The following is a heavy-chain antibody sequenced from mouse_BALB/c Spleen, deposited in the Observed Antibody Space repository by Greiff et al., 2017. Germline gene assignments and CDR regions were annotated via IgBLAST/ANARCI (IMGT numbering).Heavy chain of an antibody. Sequence: VKLVESGPGLVAPSQSLSITCTVSGFSLTSYGVHWVRQPPGKGLEWLGVIWAGGSTNYNSALMSRLSISKDNSKSQVFLKMNSLQTDDTAMYYCARAYDSSWFAYWGQGTLVTVSA. CDR2: IWAGGST. V-gene: IGHV2-9*02. CDR3: ARAYDSSWFAY. CDR1: GFSLTSYG. D-gene: IGHD2-4*01. J-gene: IGHJ3*01.